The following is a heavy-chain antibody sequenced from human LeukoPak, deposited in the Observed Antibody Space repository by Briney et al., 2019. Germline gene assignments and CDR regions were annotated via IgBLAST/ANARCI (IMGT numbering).Heavy chain of an antibody. CDR3: ARITIAAATPWYFQH. Sequence: SETLSLTCTVSGGSISSSSYYWGWIRQPPGKGLEWIGSIYYSGSTYYNPSLKSRVTISVDTSKNQFSLKLSSVTAADTAVYYCARITIAAATPWYFQHWGQGTLVTVSS. D-gene: IGHD6-13*01. V-gene: IGHV4-39*07. CDR1: GGSISSSSYY. J-gene: IGHJ1*01. CDR2: IYYSGST.